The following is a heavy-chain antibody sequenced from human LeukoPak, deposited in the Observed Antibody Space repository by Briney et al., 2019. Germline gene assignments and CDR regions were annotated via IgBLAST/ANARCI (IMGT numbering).Heavy chain of an antibody. D-gene: IGHD3-22*01. CDR2: ISSSSSYK. CDR1: GFTVSSYS. V-gene: IGHV3-21*01. J-gene: IGHJ1*01. CDR3: ARGGSDTSGYRYFLH. Sequence: VGSLRLSCAASGFTVSSYSMNWVRQAPGEGLEWVSSISSSSSYKYYADSVKARFTISRDNAKNSLYLQMNSLRDEDTAVYFCARGGSDTSGYRYFLHWGQGTLVTVSS.